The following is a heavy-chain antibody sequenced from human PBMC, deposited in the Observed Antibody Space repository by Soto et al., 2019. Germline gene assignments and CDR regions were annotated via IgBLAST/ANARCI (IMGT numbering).Heavy chain of an antibody. CDR3: ARRRVYDYYSMDV. CDR1: GGSISSSSYY. V-gene: IGHV4-39*01. D-gene: IGHD6-13*01. CDR2: IDYSGST. J-gene: IGHJ6*02. Sequence: LTCTVSGGSISSSSYYWGWIRQPPGKGLEWIGSIDYSGSTYYNPSLKSRVTISVDTSKNQFSLKVSSVTAADTAVYYCARRRVYDYYSMDVWGQGTTVTVSS.